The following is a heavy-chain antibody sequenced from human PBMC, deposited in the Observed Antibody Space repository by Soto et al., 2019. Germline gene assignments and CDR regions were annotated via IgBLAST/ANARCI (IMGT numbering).Heavy chain of an antibody. CDR2: NIPIFGTA. J-gene: IGHJ6*02. CDR1: GGTFSSYA. V-gene: IGHV1-69*13. CDR3: ARGSLSINYYYYGMDV. D-gene: IGHD3-9*01. Sequence: GASVKVSCKASGGTFSSYAISWVRQAPGQGLEWMGGNIPIFGTANYAQKFQGRVTITADESTSTAYMELSSLRSEDTAVYYCARGSLSINYYYYGMDVWGQGTTVTVSS.